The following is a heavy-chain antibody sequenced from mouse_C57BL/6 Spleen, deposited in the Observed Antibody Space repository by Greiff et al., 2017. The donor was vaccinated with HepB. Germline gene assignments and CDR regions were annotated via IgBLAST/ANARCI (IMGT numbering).Heavy chain of an antibody. D-gene: IGHD2-3*01. CDR3: ARGEYDDGYCWFAY. CDR1: GYTFTSYW. CDR2: IDPSDSET. J-gene: IGHJ3*01. V-gene: IGHV1-52*01. Sequence: QVQLQQPGAELVRPGSSVKLSCKASGYTFTSYWMHWVKQRPIQGLEWIGNIDPSDSETHYNQKFKDKATLTVDKSSSTAYMQLSSLTSEDSAVYYCARGEYDDGYCWFAYWGQGTLVTVSA.